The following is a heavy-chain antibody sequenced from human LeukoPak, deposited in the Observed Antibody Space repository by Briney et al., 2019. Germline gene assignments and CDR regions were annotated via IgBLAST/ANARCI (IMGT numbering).Heavy chain of an antibody. CDR2: IYSGGST. J-gene: IGHJ4*02. CDR3: ASAERTVTTLLDY. D-gene: IGHD4-17*01. Sequence: GGSLRLSCAASGFTVSSNYMSWVRQAPGKGLEWVSVIYSGGSTYYADSVKGRFTISRDNSKNTLYLQMNSLRAGDTAVYYCASAERTVTTLLDYWGQGTLVTVSS. CDR1: GFTVSSNY. V-gene: IGHV3-53*01.